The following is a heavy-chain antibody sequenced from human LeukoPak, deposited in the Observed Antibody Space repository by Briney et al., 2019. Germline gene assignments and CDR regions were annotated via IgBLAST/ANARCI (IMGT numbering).Heavy chain of an antibody. V-gene: IGHV3-30*18. CDR1: GFTFSSYG. J-gene: IGHJ4*02. Sequence: GGSLRLSCAASGFTFSSYGMHWVRQAPGKGLEWVAVISYDGSNKYYADSVKGRFTISRDNSKNTLYLQMNSLRAEDTAVYYCAKDLRAGYCSSTSCYLGYDYWGQGTLVTVSS. CDR3: AKDLRAGYCSSTSCYLGYDY. CDR2: ISYDGSNK. D-gene: IGHD2-2*01.